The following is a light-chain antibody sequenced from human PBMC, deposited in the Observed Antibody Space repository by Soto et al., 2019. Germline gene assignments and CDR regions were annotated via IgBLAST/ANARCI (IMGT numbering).Light chain of an antibody. Sequence: DIKLTQSPSVLSASVGDTVTITCRASQALSNYLAWYQQKPGKAPDLLIYSASTLQSGVPSRFSGSGSETEFSLTISNLQPDDSATYYCQQYENYWTFGQGTKVQ. J-gene: IGKJ1*01. CDR2: SAS. V-gene: IGKV1-9*01. CDR1: QALSNY. CDR3: QQYENYWT.